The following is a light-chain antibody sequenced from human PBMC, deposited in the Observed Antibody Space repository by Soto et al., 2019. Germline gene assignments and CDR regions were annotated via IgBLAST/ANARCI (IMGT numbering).Light chain of an antibody. CDR3: QKYNSAPYT. V-gene: IGKV1-27*01. Sequence: DIRMTQSPSSLCASVGDRVTITCRASQAINNYLAWYQQEPGKAPKLLIYAASTLQSGVPSRFSGGGSGTDFTLTISSLQPEDVATYYCQKYNSAPYTFGQVTKLEI. J-gene: IGKJ2*01. CDR1: QAINNY. CDR2: AAS.